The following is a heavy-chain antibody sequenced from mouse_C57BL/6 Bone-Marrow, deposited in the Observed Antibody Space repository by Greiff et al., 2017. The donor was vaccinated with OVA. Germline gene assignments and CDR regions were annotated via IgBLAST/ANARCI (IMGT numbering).Heavy chain of an antibody. CDR2: IYPGGGYT. D-gene: IGHD1-1*01. V-gene: IGHV1-63*01. Sequence: QVQLQQSGAELVRPGTSVKMSCKASGYTFTNYWIGWAKQRPGHGLEWIGDIYPGGGYTNYNEKFKGKATLTAEQSSSTAYMQFSSLTSEDSAIYYCARENYGSSYDFDYWGKGTTLTVSS. CDR3: ARENYGSSYDFDY. J-gene: IGHJ2*01. CDR1: GYTFTNYW.